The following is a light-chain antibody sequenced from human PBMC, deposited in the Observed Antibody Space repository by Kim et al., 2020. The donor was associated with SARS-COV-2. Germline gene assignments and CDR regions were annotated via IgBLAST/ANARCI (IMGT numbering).Light chain of an antibody. V-gene: IGKV1-9*01. Sequence: ASVGDRVTTTCRASQGISSFLAWYQQKPGKAPKLLIYGASTLQTGVPSRFSGSGFGTEFTLTISSLQPEDFATYYCQQLNSNPPYTFGQGTKLEI. CDR2: GAS. CDR3: QQLNSNPPYT. CDR1: QGISSF. J-gene: IGKJ2*01.